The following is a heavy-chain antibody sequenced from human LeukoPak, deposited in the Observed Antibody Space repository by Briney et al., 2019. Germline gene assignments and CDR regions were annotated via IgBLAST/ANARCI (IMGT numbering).Heavy chain of an antibody. Sequence: GGSLRLSCAASGFTFSAYWMHWVRQAPGEGLVWVSRINTDGSSTTYADSVKGRFTISRDNAKNTVYLQMNSLRAEDTAVYYCARDQVNDFWSGSPDAFDIWGQGTMVTVSS. CDR3: ARDQVNDFWSGSPDAFDI. CDR1: GFTFSAYW. V-gene: IGHV3-74*01. J-gene: IGHJ3*02. D-gene: IGHD3-3*01. CDR2: INTDGSST.